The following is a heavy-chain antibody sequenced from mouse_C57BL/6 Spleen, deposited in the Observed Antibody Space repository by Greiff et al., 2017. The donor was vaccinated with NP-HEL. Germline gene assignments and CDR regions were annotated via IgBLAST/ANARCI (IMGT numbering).Heavy chain of an antibody. D-gene: IGHD2-5*01. CDR2: ISSGGDYI. J-gene: IGHJ4*01. CDR1: GFTFSSYA. CDR3: TRGDYSNYGGAMDY. Sequence: EVQVVESGEGLVKPGGSLKLSCAASGFTFSSYAMSWVRQTPEKRLEWVAYISSGGDYIYYADTVKGRFTISRDNARITLYLQMSSLKSEDTAMYYCTRGDYSNYGGAMDYWGQGTSVTVSS. V-gene: IGHV5-9-1*02.